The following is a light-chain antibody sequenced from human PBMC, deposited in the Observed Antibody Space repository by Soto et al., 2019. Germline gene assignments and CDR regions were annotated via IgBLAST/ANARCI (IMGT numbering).Light chain of an antibody. CDR2: RAS. V-gene: IGKV1-5*03. J-gene: IGKJ4*01. CDR3: QQYNRYPLT. Sequence: DIQMTQSPSTLSASVGDRVIITCRASQSINTWLAWFQQKPGKAPEVLIYRASALESGVPSRFSGSGSGTEFTLNISSLQPDDFATYYCQQYNRYPLTFGGGTKVEIK. CDR1: QSINTW.